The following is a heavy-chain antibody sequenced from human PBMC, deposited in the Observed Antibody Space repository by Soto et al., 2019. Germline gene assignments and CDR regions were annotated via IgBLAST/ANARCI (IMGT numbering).Heavy chain of an antibody. CDR1: GFTFSNYW. V-gene: IGHV3-7*05. D-gene: IGHD1-26*01. J-gene: IGHJ4*02. Sequence: EVQLVEAGGDLVQPGGSLRLSCEASGFTFSNYWMSWVRQTPGKGLELVANIKKDGSGKYYVDSVKGRLTISRDNAKNSLFLQMNSLRAEDTAVYYCARDPRDSEYAIFDYWGQGTLVTVSS. CDR3: ARDPRDSEYAIFDY. CDR2: IKKDGSGK.